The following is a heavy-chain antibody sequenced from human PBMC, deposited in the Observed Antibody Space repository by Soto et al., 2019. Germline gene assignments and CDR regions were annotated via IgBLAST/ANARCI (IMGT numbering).Heavy chain of an antibody. CDR1: GYTFTSYY. V-gene: IGHV1-46*03. CDR3: ARDSLPIAVAGLSNFDY. J-gene: IGHJ4*02. D-gene: IGHD6-19*01. Sequence: ASVKVSCKASGYTFTSYYMHWVRQAPGQGLEWMGIINPSGGSTSYAQKFQGRVTMTRDTSTSTVYMELSSLRSEDTAVYYCARDSLPIAVAGLSNFDYWGQGTLVTSPQ. CDR2: INPSGGST.